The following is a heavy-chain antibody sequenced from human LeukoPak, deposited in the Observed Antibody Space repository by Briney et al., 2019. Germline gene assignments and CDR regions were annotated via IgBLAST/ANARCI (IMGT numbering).Heavy chain of an antibody. V-gene: IGHV3-66*01. D-gene: IGHD1-26*01. CDR1: GFTVSSNY. Sequence: PGGSLRLSCAASGFTVSSNYMSWVRQAPGKGLEWVSVIYSGGSTYYADSVKGRFTISRDNSKNTLYLQMNSLRAEDTAVYYCAISSGSHLLAAFDIWGQGTMVTVSP. CDR3: AISSGSHLLAAFDI. CDR2: IYSGGST. J-gene: IGHJ3*02.